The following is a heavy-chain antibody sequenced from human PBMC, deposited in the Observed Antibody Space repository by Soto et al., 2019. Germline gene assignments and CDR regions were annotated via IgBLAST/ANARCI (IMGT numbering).Heavy chain of an antibody. Sequence: QVQLVESGGGVVQPGRSLRLSCAASGFTFSLYGIHWVRQAPGKGLEWVSFIRYDGTNQYYAESVKGRFTISRDNSKNTVYLQMNSLRAEDTAVYYCVRDPRYSSGGGCFNYYHMDLWGKGTTVTVSS. CDR3: VRDPRYSSGGGCFNYYHMDL. CDR1: GFTFSLYG. J-gene: IGHJ6*03. CDR2: IRYDGTNQ. D-gene: IGHD2-15*01. V-gene: IGHV3-33*01.